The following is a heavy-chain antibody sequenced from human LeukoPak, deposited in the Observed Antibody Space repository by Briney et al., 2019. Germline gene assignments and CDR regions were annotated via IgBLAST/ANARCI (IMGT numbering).Heavy chain of an antibody. D-gene: IGHD6-19*01. J-gene: IGHJ4*02. V-gene: IGHV3-30*02. Sequence: GGSLRLSCAASGFTFSSSDMHWVRQAPGKGLEWVAFIQSDGGNKYYADSVKGRFTISRDISKNTLYLQMNSLRAEDAAVYYCARGADSSGWYGYFDYWGQGTLVTVSS. CDR2: IQSDGGNK. CDR1: GFTFSSSD. CDR3: ARGADSSGWYGYFDY.